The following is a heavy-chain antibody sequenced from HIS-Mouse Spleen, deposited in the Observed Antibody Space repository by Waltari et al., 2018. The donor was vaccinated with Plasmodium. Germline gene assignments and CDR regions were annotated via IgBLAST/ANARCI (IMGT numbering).Heavy chain of an antibody. CDR1: GFTFSSHW. Sequence: EVQLVESGGGLVQPGGSLRLSCAASGFTFSSHWMRWVRQPPGKGLEWVANIKQDGSEKYYVDSVKGRFTISRDNAKNSLYLQMNSLRAEDTAVYYCASSWYWYFDLWGRGTLVTVSS. J-gene: IGHJ2*01. V-gene: IGHV3-7*01. D-gene: IGHD6-13*01. CDR3: ASSWYWYFDL. CDR2: IKQDGSEK.